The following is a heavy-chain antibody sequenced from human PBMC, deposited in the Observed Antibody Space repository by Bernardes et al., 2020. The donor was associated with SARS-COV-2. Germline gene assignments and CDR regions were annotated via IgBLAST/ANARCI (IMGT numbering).Heavy chain of an antibody. D-gene: IGHD6-19*01. CDR3: ARSIPLSSGWFHLDY. CDR1: GFNFSNYE. J-gene: IGHJ4*02. CDR2: MNPTSGNT. V-gene: IGHV1-8*01. Sequence: ASVKDSCKASGFNFSNYEVSWVRQASGQGLEWMGRMNPTSGNTGYAQKFQGRVTMTRNTSITTAYMELTGLRSEDTAVYFCARSIPLSSGWFHLDYWGPGTVVIVSS.